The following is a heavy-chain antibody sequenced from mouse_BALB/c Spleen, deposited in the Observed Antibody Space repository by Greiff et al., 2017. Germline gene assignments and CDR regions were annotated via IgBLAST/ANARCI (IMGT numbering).Heavy chain of an antibody. Sequence: EVQGVESGGGLVKPGGSLKLSCAASGFTFSSYAMSWVRQTPEKRLEWVATISSGGSYTYYPDSVKGRFTISRDNAKNTLYLQMSSLRSEDTAMYYCARQGGGGYGNYVDYWGQGTTLTVSS. D-gene: IGHD2-1*01. J-gene: IGHJ2*01. CDR2: ISSGGSYT. CDR3: ARQGGGGYGNYVDY. V-gene: IGHV5-9-3*01. CDR1: GFTFSSYA.